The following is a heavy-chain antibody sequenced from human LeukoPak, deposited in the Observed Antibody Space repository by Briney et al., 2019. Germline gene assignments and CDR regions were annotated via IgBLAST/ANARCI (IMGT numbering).Heavy chain of an antibody. D-gene: IGHD6-13*01. V-gene: IGHV3-53*01. J-gene: IGHJ4*02. CDR1: GFTFSSNY. CDR2: IYSGGTT. Sequence: GGSLRLSCAASGFTFSSNYMSWVRQAPGKGLEWVSVIYSGGTTNYADSVKGRFTISRDNSKNTLFLQMSSLRAEDTAVYYCARGGYSSSWYHFDYWGQGTLVTVSS. CDR3: ARGGYSSSWYHFDY.